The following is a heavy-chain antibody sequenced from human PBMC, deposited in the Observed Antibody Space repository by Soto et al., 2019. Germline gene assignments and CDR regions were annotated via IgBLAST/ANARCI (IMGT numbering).Heavy chain of an antibody. CDR2: IYYSGST. CDR1: GGSISSYY. D-gene: IGHD2-15*01. Sequence: SETLSLTCTVSGGSISSYYWSWIRQPPGKGLEWIGYIYYSGSTNYNPSLKSRVTISVDTSKNQFSLKLSSVTAADTAVYYCAREVVEMVPHNWFDPWGQGTLVTVSS. CDR3: AREVVEMVPHNWFDP. J-gene: IGHJ5*02. V-gene: IGHV4-59*01.